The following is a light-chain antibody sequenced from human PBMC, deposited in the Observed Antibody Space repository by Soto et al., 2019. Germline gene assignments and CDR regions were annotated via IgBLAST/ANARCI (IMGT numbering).Light chain of an antibody. CDR1: RSNIGNNA. J-gene: IGLJ3*02. Sequence: QSVLTQTPSASGTPGQTVTISCSGSRSNIGNNAVSWYQQFPGTAPKLLIYNNNQRPSGVPDRCSGSKSGTSASLAISGLQSEDGADYYCATWDDSLNARGVFGGGTKLTVL. CDR3: ATWDDSLNARGV. V-gene: IGLV1-44*01. CDR2: NNN.